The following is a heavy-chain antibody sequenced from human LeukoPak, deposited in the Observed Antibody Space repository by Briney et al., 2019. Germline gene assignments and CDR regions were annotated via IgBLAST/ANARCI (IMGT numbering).Heavy chain of an antibody. Sequence: GGSLRLSCAASGFTFSSYSMNWVRQAPGKGLEWVSSISSSSSYIYYADSVKGRFTISRDNAKSSLYLQMNSLRAEDTAVYYCARDFGSHYFDYWGQGTLVTVSS. V-gene: IGHV3-21*01. CDR1: GFTFSSYS. CDR3: ARDFGSHYFDY. J-gene: IGHJ4*02. CDR2: ISSSSSYI. D-gene: IGHD2-15*01.